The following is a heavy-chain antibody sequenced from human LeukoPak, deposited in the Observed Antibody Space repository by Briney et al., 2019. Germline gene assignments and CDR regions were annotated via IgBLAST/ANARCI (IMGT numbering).Heavy chain of an antibody. CDR3: ARRLWAYCVGDCYAQFFDP. CDR2: INPSGGST. D-gene: IGHD2-21*02. J-gene: IGHJ5*02. Sequence: ASVKVSCKASGYTFTSYYMHWVRQAPGQGLEWMGIINPSGGSTSYAQKFQGRVTMTRDTSTSTVYMELSSLRSEDTAVYYCARRLWAYCVGDCYAQFFDPWGQGTLVTVSS. CDR1: GYTFTSYY. V-gene: IGHV1-46*01.